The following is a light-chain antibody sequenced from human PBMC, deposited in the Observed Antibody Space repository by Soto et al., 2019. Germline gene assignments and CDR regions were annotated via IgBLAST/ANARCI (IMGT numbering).Light chain of an antibody. CDR2: GAS. J-gene: IGKJ4*01. CDR1: QSVSSSY. CDR3: QQYGSSPLT. V-gene: IGKV3-20*01. Sequence: EIVLTQSPGTLSLSPGERATLSCRASQSVSSSYLAWYQQKPGQAPRLLISGASSRAADIPDRFSGSGFGTDFTLTISRLEPEDFAVYYCQQYGSSPLTFGGGTKVDIK.